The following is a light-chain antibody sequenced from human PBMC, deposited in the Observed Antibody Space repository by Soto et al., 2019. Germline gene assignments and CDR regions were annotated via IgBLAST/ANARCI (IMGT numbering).Light chain of an antibody. J-gene: IGKJ4*01. CDR2: DAS. CDR3: QQRSNWPLT. CDR1: QSVSSY. V-gene: IGKV3-11*01. Sequence: EVVLTQSPATLSLSPGERATLSCRASQSVSSYLVWYQQKPGQAPMVLLYDASNRATGIPARFSGSGSGTDFTLTISSLEPEDFAAYYCQQRSNWPLTFGGGTKVEIK.